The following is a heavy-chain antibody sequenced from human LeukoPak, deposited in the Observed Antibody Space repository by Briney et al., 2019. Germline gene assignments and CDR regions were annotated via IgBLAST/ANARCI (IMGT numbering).Heavy chain of an antibody. CDR3: ARDNIWAFDI. CDR2: IRTDGAI. J-gene: IGHJ3*02. V-gene: IGHV3-48*02. D-gene: IGHD3-9*01. CDR1: GFTSFDFP. Sequence: GGSLRLSCEASGFTSFDFPMNWVRKAPGKGLEWVSHIRTDGAITYVDSAKGRFTISRDDTKTSVYLQMNSLRDEDTAIYYCARDNIWAFDIWGQGTMVTVAS.